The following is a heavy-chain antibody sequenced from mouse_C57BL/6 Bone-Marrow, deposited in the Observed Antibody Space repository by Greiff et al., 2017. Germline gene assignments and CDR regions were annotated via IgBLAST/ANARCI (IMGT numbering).Heavy chain of an antibody. J-gene: IGHJ3*01. CDR2: ISSGSSTI. CDR1: GFTFSDYG. D-gene: IGHD1-1*01. CDR3: ARPYYGSSFAY. Sequence: EVQVVESGGGLVKPGGSLKLSCAASGFTFSDYGMHWVRQAPEKGLEWVAYISSGSSTIYYADTVKGRFTISRDNAKNTLFLQMTSLRSEDTAMYYCARPYYGSSFAYWGQGTLVTVSA. V-gene: IGHV5-17*01.